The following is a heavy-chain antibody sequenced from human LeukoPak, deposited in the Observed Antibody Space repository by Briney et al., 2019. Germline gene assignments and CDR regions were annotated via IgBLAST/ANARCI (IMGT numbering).Heavy chain of an antibody. J-gene: IGHJ3*02. CDR2: ISFDGDNK. CDR3: AKNRRDYGGNSGDAFDI. CDR1: GFTFSSYG. D-gene: IGHD4-23*01. V-gene: IGHV3-30*18. Sequence: GGSLRLSCAASGFTFSSYGMHWVRQAPGKGLEWVAVISFDGDNKYYADSVKGRFTISRDNSKNTLSLQMNSLRAEDTAVYYCAKNRRDYGGNSGDAFDIWGQGTMVTVSS.